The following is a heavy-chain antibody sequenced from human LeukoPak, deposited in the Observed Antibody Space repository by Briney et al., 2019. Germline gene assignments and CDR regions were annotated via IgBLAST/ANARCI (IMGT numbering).Heavy chain of an antibody. Sequence: ASVKVSCKASGYTFTSYYMHWLRQAPGQGLEWMGIINPSGGCTSYAQKFQGRVTMTRDTSTSTVYMELSSLRSEDTAVYYCARDDGSLVYAIDYWGQGTLVTVSS. CDR1: GYTFTSYY. V-gene: IGHV1-46*01. J-gene: IGHJ4*02. CDR2: INPSGGCT. CDR3: ARDDGSLVYAIDY. D-gene: IGHD2-8*01.